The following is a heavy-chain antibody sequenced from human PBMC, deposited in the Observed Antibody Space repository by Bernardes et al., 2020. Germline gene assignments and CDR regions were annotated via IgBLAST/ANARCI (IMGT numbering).Heavy chain of an antibody. J-gene: IGHJ5*02. CDR2: INHSGST. CDR1: GGSFSGYY. Sequence: EPLSLTCAVYGGSFSGYYWSWIRQPPGKGLEWIGEINHSGSTNYNPSLKSRVTISVDTSKNQFSLKLSSVTAADTAVYYCARGHSPKDPPIAVAGSNWFDPWGQGTLVTVSS. V-gene: IGHV4-34*01. CDR3: ARGHSPKDPPIAVAGSNWFDP. D-gene: IGHD6-19*01.